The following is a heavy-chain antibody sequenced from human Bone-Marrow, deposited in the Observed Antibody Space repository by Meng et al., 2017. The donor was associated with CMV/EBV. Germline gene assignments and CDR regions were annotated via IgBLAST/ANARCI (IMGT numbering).Heavy chain of an antibody. D-gene: IGHD6-6*01. CDR3: AMLEYSSPFYYYGMDV. V-gene: IGHV4-39*07. J-gene: IGHJ6*02. Sequence: SETLSLTCTVSGGSISSSSYYWGWIRQPPGKGLEWIGSIYYSGSTHYNPSLKSRVTISVDTSKNQFSLKLSSVNAADTAVYYCAMLEYSSPFYYYGMDVWGQGTTVTVSS. CDR2: IYYSGST. CDR1: GGSISSSSYY.